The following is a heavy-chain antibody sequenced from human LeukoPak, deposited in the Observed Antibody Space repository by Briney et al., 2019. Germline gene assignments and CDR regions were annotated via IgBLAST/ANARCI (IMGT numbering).Heavy chain of an antibody. J-gene: IGHJ4*02. D-gene: IGHD6-19*01. CDR2: IISSSSYI. CDR3: ARDSIAVAGHDY. CDR1: GFTFSSYS. V-gene: IGHV3-21*01. Sequence: GGSLRLSCAASGFTFSSYSMNWVRQAPGRGLEWVSSIISSSSYIYYADSVKGRFTISRDNAKNSLYLQMNSLRAEDTAVYYCARDSIAVAGHDYWGQGTLVTVSS.